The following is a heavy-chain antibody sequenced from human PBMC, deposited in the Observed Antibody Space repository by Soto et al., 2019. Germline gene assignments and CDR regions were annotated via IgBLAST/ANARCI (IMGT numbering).Heavy chain of an antibody. J-gene: IGHJ5*02. V-gene: IGHV3-23*01. CDR1: GFTFSSYA. CDR3: AREYQLLSDSWFDP. D-gene: IGHD2-2*01. Sequence: GGSLRLSCAASGFTFSSYAMSWVRQAPWKGLEWVSAISGSGGSTYYAGSVKGRFTISRDNSKNTLYLQMNSLRAEDTAVYYCAREYQLLSDSWFDPWGQGTLVTVSS. CDR2: ISGSGGST.